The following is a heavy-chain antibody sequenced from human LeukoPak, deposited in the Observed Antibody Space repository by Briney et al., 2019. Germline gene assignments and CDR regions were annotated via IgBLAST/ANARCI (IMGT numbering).Heavy chain of an antibody. CDR1: GYTFTGYY. V-gene: IGHV1-2*06. CDR2: INPNSGGT. J-gene: IGHJ5*02. Sequence: ASVKASCKASGYTFTGYYMHWVRQAPGQGPEWMGRINPNSGGTNYAQKFQGRVTMTRDTSISTAYMELSRLRSDDTAVYYCARDIPELLRPTSWNWFDPWGQGTLVTVSS. CDR3: ARDIPELLRPTSWNWFDP. D-gene: IGHD2-15*01.